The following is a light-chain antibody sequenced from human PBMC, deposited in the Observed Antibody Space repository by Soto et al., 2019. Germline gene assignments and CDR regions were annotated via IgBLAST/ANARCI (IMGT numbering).Light chain of an antibody. Sequence: EIVLTQSPATLSLSPGERATLSCRASQSVSNFLAWYQHKPGQAPRLLIYDASNRATGIPARFSGSGSGTDFTLTISSLEAEDFAVYYCQQHSNWPPLTFGGGTKVE. CDR1: QSVSNF. V-gene: IGKV3-11*01. CDR2: DAS. J-gene: IGKJ4*02. CDR3: QQHSNWPPLT.